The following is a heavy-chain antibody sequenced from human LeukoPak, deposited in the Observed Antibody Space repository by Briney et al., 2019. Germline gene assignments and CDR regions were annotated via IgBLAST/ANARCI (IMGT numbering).Heavy chain of an antibody. CDR1: GGSITSGTYY. V-gene: IGHV4-39*07. D-gene: IGHD3-10*02. CDR3: ARLFGYAGSYNWFDP. J-gene: IGHJ5*02. Sequence: PSETLSLTCTVSGGSITSGTYYWDWIRQAPGKRLEWLGNVYHTGNIYYNPSLKSRVTISVDTSKNQFSLKLSSVTAADTAVYYCARLFGYAGSYNWFDPWGQGTLVTVSS. CDR2: VYHTGNI.